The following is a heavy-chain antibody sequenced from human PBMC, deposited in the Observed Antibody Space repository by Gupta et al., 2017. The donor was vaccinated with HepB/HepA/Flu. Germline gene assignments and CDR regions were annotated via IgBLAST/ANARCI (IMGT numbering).Heavy chain of an antibody. V-gene: IGHV4-59*01. CDR3: ARGGDGYCSSTSCYWFDP. CDR1: GGAISSYY. D-gene: IGHD2-2*01. Sequence: QVQLQESGPGLVKPSETLSPTCTVSGGAISSYYWSSIRQPPGKGREWIGYIYYSGSTNYNPSLKSRVTISVDTSKNQFSRKLSSVTAADTAVYYCARGGDGYCSSTSCYWFDPWGQGTLVTVSS. J-gene: IGHJ5*02. CDR2: IYYSGST.